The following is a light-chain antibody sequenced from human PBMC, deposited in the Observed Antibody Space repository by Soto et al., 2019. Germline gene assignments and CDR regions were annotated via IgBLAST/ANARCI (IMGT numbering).Light chain of an antibody. V-gene: IGLV2-8*01. Sequence: QSALTQPPSASGSPGQSVTISCVGTGSDVGGYNYVSWYQQHPGKAPKLMIYGVTKRPSGVPDRFSGSKSGNTASLTVSGLQADDEADYYCSSFAGTSVVFGGGTKLTVL. CDR2: GVT. CDR1: GSDVGGYNY. J-gene: IGLJ2*01. CDR3: SSFAGTSVV.